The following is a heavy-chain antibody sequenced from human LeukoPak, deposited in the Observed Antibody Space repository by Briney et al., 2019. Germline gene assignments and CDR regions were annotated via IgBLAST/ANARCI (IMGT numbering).Heavy chain of an antibody. J-gene: IGHJ6*03. CDR3: ARVYYDFWSGYYRESDYYYYYMDV. V-gene: IGHV4-59*11. CDR2: IYYSGST. D-gene: IGHD3-3*01. CDR1: GGSISSHY. Sequence: SETLSLTCTVSGGSISSHYWSWIRQPPGKGLEWIGYIYYSGSTNYNPSLKSRVIISVDTSKNQFSLKLSSVTAADTAVYYCARVYYDFWSGYYRESDYYYYYMDVWGKGTTVTVSS.